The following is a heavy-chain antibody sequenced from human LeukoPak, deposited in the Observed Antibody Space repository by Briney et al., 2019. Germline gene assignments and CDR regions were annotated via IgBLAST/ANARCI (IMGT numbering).Heavy chain of an antibody. J-gene: IGHJ4*02. Sequence: ASVKVSCKSSGYSFILYGISRVRQAPAQGPEWMGWISTSTGDTKYTQKFQGRVTLTTDTSTSTAYMELSSLRSDDTAVYYCARDDNYGIFVNVDYWGQGTLVTVSS. CDR2: ISTSTGDT. D-gene: IGHD4-11*01. CDR1: GYSFILYG. CDR3: ARDDNYGIFVNVDY. V-gene: IGHV1-18*01.